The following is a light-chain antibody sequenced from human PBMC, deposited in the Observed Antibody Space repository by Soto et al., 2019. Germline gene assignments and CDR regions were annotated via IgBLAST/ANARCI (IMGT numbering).Light chain of an antibody. CDR1: QSVSSNY. V-gene: IGKV3-20*01. CDR2: GAF. J-gene: IGKJ1*01. Sequence: EKVLTHSPGTLSLSPGERATFSCRASQSVSSNYLAWYQQKPGQAPRLLIYGAFKRATGIPDRFSGSGSGTDFTLTISRMEPEDFAVYCCQQYGSSPRTFGQGTKVDIK. CDR3: QQYGSSPRT.